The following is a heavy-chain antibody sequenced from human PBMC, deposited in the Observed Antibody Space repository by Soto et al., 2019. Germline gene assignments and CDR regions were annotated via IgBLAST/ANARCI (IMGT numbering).Heavy chain of an antibody. D-gene: IGHD3-16*01. Sequence: PSETLSLTCAVSGGSISSGGYSWSWIRQPPGKGLEWIGYIYHSGSTYYNPSLKSRVTMSVDTSKNHFSLKLISVTTADTAVYFCASLGNLGSWIQPLDSWGQGSLVTVSS. V-gene: IGHV4-30-2*02. CDR3: ASLGNLGSWIQPLDS. CDR2: IYHSGST. CDR1: GGSISSGGYS. J-gene: IGHJ4*02.